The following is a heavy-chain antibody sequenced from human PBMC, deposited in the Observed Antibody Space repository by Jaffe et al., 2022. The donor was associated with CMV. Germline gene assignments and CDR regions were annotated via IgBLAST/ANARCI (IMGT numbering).Heavy chain of an antibody. CDR1: GGSISSYY. D-gene: IGHD3-22*01. CDR2: IYYSGST. Sequence: QVQLQESGPGLVKPSETLSLTCTVSGGSISSYYWSWIRQPPGKGLEWIGYIYYSGSTNYNPSLKSRVTISVDTSKNQFSLKLSSVTAADTAVYYCARRRYYYDSSGYYPHYYYYYMDVWGKGTTVTVSS. CDR3: ARRRYYYDSSGYYPHYYYYYMDV. J-gene: IGHJ6*03. V-gene: IGHV4-59*08.